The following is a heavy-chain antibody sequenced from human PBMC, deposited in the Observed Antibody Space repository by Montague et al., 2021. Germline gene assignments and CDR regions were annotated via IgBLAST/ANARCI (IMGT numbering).Heavy chain of an antibody. Sequence: SETLSLTCGLSGGSLSGYYWAWIRQTPGKGLEWIGNINHSGSAKYNPSLKNRVSISVGTFNNQFFLDLTSVTAADTAMYFCARGLFGTVNGQYSGGWYYFDKWGQETMVTVSS. D-gene: IGHD6-19*01. J-gene: IGHJ4*02. CDR1: GGSLSGYY. CDR2: INHSGSA. CDR3: ARGLFGTVNGQYSGGWYYFDK. V-gene: IGHV4-34*01.